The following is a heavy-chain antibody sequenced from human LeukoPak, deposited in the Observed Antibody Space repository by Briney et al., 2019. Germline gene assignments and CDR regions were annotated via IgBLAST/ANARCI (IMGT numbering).Heavy chain of an antibody. Sequence: GSLRLSCAASGFIFSSYSMNWVRQAPGKGLEWVSSISSGSNYIYYADSVKGRFSISRDNSKNSLYLQMNSLRAEDTAVYYCAREHVTIFGVVKDPLGYWGQGTLVTVSS. CDR2: ISSGSNYI. J-gene: IGHJ4*02. CDR1: GFIFSSYS. CDR3: AREHVTIFGVVKDPLGY. D-gene: IGHD3-3*01. V-gene: IGHV3-21*01.